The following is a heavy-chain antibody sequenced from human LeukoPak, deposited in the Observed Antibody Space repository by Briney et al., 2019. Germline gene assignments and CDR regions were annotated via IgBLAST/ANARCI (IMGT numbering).Heavy chain of an antibody. V-gene: IGHV1-69*05. CDR3: ARAGAWSGYYLYWFDP. D-gene: IGHD3-3*01. J-gene: IGHJ5*02. CDR1: GGTFSSYA. CDR2: IIPIFGTA. Sequence: SVKVSCKASGGTFSSYAISWVRQAPGQGLEWMGGIIPIFGTANYAQKFQGRVTITTDESTSTAYMEVSSLRSEDTAVYYCARAGAWSGYYLYWFDPWGQGTLVTVSS.